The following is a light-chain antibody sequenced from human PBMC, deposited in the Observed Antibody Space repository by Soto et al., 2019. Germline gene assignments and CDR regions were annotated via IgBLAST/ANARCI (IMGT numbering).Light chain of an antibody. CDR3: QQYNTYSSLT. CDR2: GAS. CDR1: QSVTSN. Sequence: EIVMTQSPATLSVSPGERVTLSCRASQSVTSNLAWYQYTPGQSPRLLISGASSGATGLPSRFSGSGVGTDCTLTINSLQSDDFANYYCQQYNTYSSLTFGGGSKVEIK. J-gene: IGKJ4*01. V-gene: IGKV3-15*01.